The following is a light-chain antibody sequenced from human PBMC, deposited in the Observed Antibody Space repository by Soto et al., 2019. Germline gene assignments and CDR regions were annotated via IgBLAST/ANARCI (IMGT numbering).Light chain of an antibody. CDR1: SSDIGGFNF. V-gene: IGLV2-14*01. CDR2: EVI. CDR3: SSYTGSSPLYV. Sequence: QSALTQPASVSGSPGQSITISCAGTSSDIGGFNFVSWFQQLPGNAPKLLIYEVINRPSGVSNRFSGSKSGNTASLTISGLQAEDEADYYCSSYTGSSPLYVFGTGTKLTVL. J-gene: IGLJ1*01.